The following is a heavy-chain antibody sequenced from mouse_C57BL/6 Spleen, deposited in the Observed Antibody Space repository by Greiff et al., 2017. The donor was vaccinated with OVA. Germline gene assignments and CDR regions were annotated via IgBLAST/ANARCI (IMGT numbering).Heavy chain of an antibody. Sequence: QQPGAELVKPGASVKMSCKASGYTFTSYWITWVKQRPGQGLEWIGDIYPGSGSTNYNEKFKSKATLTVDTSSSTAYMQLSSLTSEDSAVYYCAREGITTVVAGAMDYWGQGTSVTVSS. V-gene: IGHV1-55*01. J-gene: IGHJ4*01. CDR2: IYPGSGST. CDR1: GYTFTSYW. D-gene: IGHD1-1*01. CDR3: AREGITTVVAGAMDY.